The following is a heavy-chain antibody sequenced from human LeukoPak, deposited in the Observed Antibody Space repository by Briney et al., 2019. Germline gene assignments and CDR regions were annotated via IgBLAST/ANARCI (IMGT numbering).Heavy chain of an antibody. CDR1: GGSISSRSYY. V-gene: IGHV4-39*01. Sequence: SETLSLTCTVSGGSISSRSYYWGWIRQPPGKGLEWIGSIYYSGSTYHNPSLKSRVTISVDTSKNQFSLKLSSVTAADTAVYYCAKVGYSSGWYSGWFDPRGQGTLVTVSS. CDR3: AKVGYSSGWYSGWFDP. J-gene: IGHJ5*02. D-gene: IGHD6-19*01. CDR2: IYYSGST.